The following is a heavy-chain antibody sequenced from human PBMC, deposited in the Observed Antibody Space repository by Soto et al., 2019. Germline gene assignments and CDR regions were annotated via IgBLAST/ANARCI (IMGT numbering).Heavy chain of an antibody. V-gene: IGHV4-39*01. CDR2: IYYSGST. J-gene: IGHJ4*02. CDR3: ARLLKYYFDY. CDR1: GGSISSSSYY. Sequence: QLQLQESGPGLVKPSETLSLTCTVSGGSISSSSYYWGWIRQPPGKGLEWIGSIYYSGSTYYNPSLKSRVTISVDTAKNQFSLKLSSVTAADTAVYYCARLLKYYFDYWGQGTLVTVSS.